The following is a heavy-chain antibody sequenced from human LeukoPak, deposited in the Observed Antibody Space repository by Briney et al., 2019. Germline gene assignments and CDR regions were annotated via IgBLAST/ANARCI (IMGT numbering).Heavy chain of an antibody. D-gene: IGHD3-9*01. V-gene: IGHV4-30-2*01. CDR2: IYHSGST. J-gene: IGHJ4*02. CDR3: ARGLKILTGYHFDY. Sequence: SQTLSLTCAVSGGSISSGGYSWSWIRQPPGKGLEWIGYIYHSGSTYYNPSLKSRVTISVDRSKNQFSLKLSPVTAADTAVYYCARGLKILTGYHFDYWGQGTLVTVSS. CDR1: GGSISSGGYS.